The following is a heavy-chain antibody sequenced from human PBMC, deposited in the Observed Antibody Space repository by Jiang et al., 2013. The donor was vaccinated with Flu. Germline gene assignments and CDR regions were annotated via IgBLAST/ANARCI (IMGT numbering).Heavy chain of an antibody. V-gene: IGHV4-59*01. D-gene: IGHD6-13*01. J-gene: IGHJ5*02. CDR2: IYYSGST. CDR3: ARDHRGSSSRLDWFDP. CDR1: GGSISSYY. Sequence: PGLVKPSETLSLTCTVSGGSISSYYWSWIRQPPGKGLEWIGYIYYSGSTNYNPSLKSRVTISVDTSKNQFSLKLSSVTAADTAVYYCARDHRGSSSRLDWFDPWGQGTLVTVSS.